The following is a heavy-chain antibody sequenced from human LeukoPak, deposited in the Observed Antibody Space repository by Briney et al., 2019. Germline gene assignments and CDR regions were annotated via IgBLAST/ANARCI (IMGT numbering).Heavy chain of an antibody. CDR3: ARGCGADCPHAEYFQH. CDR1: GYTFTSYA. V-gene: IGHV1-3*01. D-gene: IGHD2-21*02. J-gene: IGHJ1*01. CDR2: INAGNGNT. Sequence: ASVKVSCKASGYTFTSYAMHWVRRAPGQRLEWMGWINAGNGNTKYSQKFQGRVTITRDTSASTAYIELSSLKSEDTAVYFCARGCGADCPHAEYFQHWGQGTLVTVSS.